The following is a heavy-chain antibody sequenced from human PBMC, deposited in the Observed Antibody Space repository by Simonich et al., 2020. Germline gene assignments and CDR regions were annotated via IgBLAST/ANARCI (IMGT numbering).Heavy chain of an antibody. CDR1: GYTFTSYG. CDR3: ARASRGTWWYYYFDY. CDR2: ISAYTGNT. D-gene: IGHD2-15*01. J-gene: IGHJ4*02. V-gene: IGHV1-18*01. Sequence: QVQLVQSGAEVKKPGASVKVSCKASGYTFTSYGISWVRQAPGQGLEWMGWISAYTGNTNYAQKLQGRVTITTDTSTSTAYMELRSLRSDDTAVYYCARASRGTWWYYYFDYWGQGTLVTVSS.